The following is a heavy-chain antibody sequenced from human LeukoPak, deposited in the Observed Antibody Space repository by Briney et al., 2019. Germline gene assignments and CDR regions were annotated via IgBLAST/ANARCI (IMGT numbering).Heavy chain of an antibody. D-gene: IGHD2-15*01. CDR3: ARDRRIVVVVAATRYFDY. J-gene: IGHJ4*02. CDR1: GYTFSSYD. V-gene: IGHV1-8*02. Sequence: ASVKVSCKASGYTFSSYDINWVRQATGQGLEWMGWMNPNSGNTGYAQKLQGRVTMTTDTSTSTAYMELRSLRSDDTAVYYCARDRRIVVVVAATRYFDYWGQGTLVTVSS. CDR2: MNPNSGNT.